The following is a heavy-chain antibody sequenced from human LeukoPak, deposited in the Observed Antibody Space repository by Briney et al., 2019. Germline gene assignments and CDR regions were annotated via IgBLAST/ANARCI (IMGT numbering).Heavy chain of an antibody. D-gene: IGHD1-26*01. CDR3: ARRSGSYLGY. V-gene: IGHV4-34*01. J-gene: IGHJ4*02. Sequence: KSSETLSLTCAVYGGSFIGSSWGWIPQPPGKGLEWIGEINHSGSTNYNPSLKSRVTISVDTSKNQFSLKLSSVTAADTAVYYCARRSGSYLGYWGQGTLVTVSS. CDR2: INHSGST. CDR1: GGSFIGSS.